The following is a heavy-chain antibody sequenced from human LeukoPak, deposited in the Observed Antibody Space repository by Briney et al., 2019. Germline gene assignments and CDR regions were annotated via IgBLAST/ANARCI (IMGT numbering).Heavy chain of an antibody. CDR1: GGSISSYY. Sequence: SETLSLTCTVSGGSISSYYWSWIRQPPGKGLEWIGYIYYSGSTNYNPSLKSRVTISVDTSKNQFSLKLSSVTAADTAVYYCARLPITIVRGLTPYYFDYWGQGTLVTVSS. CDR2: IYYSGST. CDR3: ARLPITIVRGLTPYYFDY. J-gene: IGHJ4*02. D-gene: IGHD3-10*01. V-gene: IGHV4-59*08.